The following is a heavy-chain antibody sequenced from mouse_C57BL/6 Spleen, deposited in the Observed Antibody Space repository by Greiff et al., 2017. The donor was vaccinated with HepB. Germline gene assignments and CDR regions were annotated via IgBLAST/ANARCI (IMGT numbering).Heavy chain of an antibody. CDR2: ISSGSSTI. D-gene: IGHD1-1*01. CDR1: GFTFSDYG. J-gene: IGHJ2*01. V-gene: IGHV5-17*01. CDR3: AREYYYGPFDY. Sequence: EVHLVESGGGLVKPGGSLKLSCAASGFTFSDYGMHWVRQAPEKGLEWVAYISSGSSTIYYADTVKGRFTISRDNAKNTLFLQMTSLRSEDTAMYCCAREYYYGPFDYWGQGTTLTVSS.